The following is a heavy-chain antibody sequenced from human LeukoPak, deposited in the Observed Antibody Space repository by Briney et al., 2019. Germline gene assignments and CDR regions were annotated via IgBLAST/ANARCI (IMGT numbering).Heavy chain of an antibody. Sequence: SGGSLRLSCVASQFIFSNYAMSWVRQAPEKGLEWVSAISDNGDTTYYGDSVKGRFTISRDNSKNTLYLEMNSLGAEDTAVYYCAKQFQIGVNYFDYWGQGTPVTVSS. CDR2: ISDNGDTT. CDR3: AKQFQIGVNYFDY. D-gene: IGHD3-22*01. J-gene: IGHJ4*02. V-gene: IGHV3-23*02. CDR1: QFIFSNYA.